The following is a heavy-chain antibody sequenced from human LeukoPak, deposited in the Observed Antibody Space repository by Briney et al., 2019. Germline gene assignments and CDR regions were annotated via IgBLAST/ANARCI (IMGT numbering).Heavy chain of an antibody. Sequence: ASVNVSCKASGYTFTGYFIHWVRQVPGLGLEWMRWINPNSGSTKYAQKFQDRVTMARDTSIDTAYMELTRLTSDDTAVYYCARPHSSGWDHFVDYWGQGTLVTVAS. D-gene: IGHD6-19*01. CDR2: INPNSGST. J-gene: IGHJ4*02. CDR1: GYTFTGYF. V-gene: IGHV1-2*02. CDR3: ARPHSSGWDHFVDY.